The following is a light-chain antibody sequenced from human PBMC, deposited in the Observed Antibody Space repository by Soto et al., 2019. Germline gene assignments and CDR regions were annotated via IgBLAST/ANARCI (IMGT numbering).Light chain of an antibody. V-gene: IGKV3-20*01. CDR2: GAS. Sequence: EIVLTQSPGTLSLSPGERATLSCRASQSDNSRYFVWYQQKPGQAPRLLIFGASSRATGIPDRFSGSGSGTDFTLTISRLEPEDFVVYYCQQYGSSPWTFGQGTKVEIK. CDR3: QQYGSSPWT. CDR1: QSDNSRY. J-gene: IGKJ1*01.